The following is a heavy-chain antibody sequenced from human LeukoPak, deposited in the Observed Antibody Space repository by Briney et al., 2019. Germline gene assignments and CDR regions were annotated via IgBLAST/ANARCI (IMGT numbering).Heavy chain of an antibody. CDR2: ISSSGSTI. V-gene: IGHV3-48*04. D-gene: IGHD2-2*01. Sequence: GRSLRLSCAASGFTFSSYGMHWVRQAPGKGLEWVSYISSSGSTIYYADSVKGRFTISRDNAKNSLYLQMNSLRAEDTAVYYCARRRVNQLHDAFDIWGQGTMVTVSS. CDR1: GFTFSSYG. J-gene: IGHJ3*02. CDR3: ARRRVNQLHDAFDI.